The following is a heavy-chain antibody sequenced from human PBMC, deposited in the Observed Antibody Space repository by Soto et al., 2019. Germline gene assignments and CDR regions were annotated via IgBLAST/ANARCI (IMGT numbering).Heavy chain of an antibody. D-gene: IGHD3-22*01. CDR1: GFTFSSYA. Sequence: QVQLVESGGGVVQPGRSLRLSCAASGFTFSSYAMHWVRQAPGKGLEWVAVISDDGSNKYYADSVKGRFTISRDNSKNTLYLQMNSLRAEDTAVYYCAREGYYYDSSGYIYYWGQGTLVTVSS. CDR2: ISDDGSNK. CDR3: AREGYYYDSSGYIYY. V-gene: IGHV3-30-3*01. J-gene: IGHJ4*02.